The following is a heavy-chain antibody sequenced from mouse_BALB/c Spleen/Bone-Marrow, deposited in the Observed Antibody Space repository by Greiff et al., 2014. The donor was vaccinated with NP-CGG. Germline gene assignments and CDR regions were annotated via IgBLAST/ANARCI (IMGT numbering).Heavy chain of an antibody. CDR1: GFTFASSW. V-gene: IGHV1S130*01. Sequence: VQLQQSGSVLVRPGTSVNLSCKASGFTFASSWMHWAKQRPGQGLEWIGDIHPNSGNTYYNEKFKGKATLTVDSSSSTAYVDLSGLTSEDSAVYFCARSYRFWYFDVWGAGTTVTVSS. D-gene: IGHD2-14*01. J-gene: IGHJ1*01. CDR3: ARSYRFWYFDV. CDR2: IHPNSGNT.